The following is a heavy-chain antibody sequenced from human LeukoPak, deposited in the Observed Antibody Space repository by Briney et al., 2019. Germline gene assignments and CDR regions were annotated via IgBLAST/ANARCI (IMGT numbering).Heavy chain of an antibody. CDR3: ARAGEGIAVAVDY. CDR2: INSDGSST. Sequence: GGSLRLSCAASGFTFNNYWMHWVRQAPGKGLVWVSRINSDGSSTSYADSVKGRFTISRDNAKNTLYLQMNSLRAEDTAVYYCARAGEGIAVAVDYWGQGTLVTVS. V-gene: IGHV3-74*01. J-gene: IGHJ4*02. D-gene: IGHD6-19*01. CDR1: GFTFNNYW.